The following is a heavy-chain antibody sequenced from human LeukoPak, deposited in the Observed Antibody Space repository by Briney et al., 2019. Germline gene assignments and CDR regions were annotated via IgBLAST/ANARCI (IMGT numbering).Heavy chain of an antibody. D-gene: IGHD6-13*01. Sequence: GGSLRLSCAASGFTFSSYAMSWVRQAPGKGLEWVGRIKSKTDGGTTDYAAPVKGRFTISRDDSKNTLYLQMNSLKTEDTAVYYCTTDPGSSWYFFYGRDPDYWGQGTLVTVSS. J-gene: IGHJ4*02. CDR1: GFTFSSYA. V-gene: IGHV3-15*01. CDR3: TTDPGSSWYFFYGRDPDY. CDR2: IKSKTDGGTT.